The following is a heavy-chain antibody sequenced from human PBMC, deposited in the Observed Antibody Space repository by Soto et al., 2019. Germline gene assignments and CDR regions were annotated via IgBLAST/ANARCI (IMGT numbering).Heavy chain of an antibody. CDR3: ASSSSSWPTYFDWFDP. CDR1: GGTFSSYA. CDR2: IIPIFGTA. Sequence: ASVKVSCKASGGTFSSYAISWVRQAPGQGLEWMGGIIPIFGTANYAQKFQGRVTITADKSTSTAYMELSSLRSEDTAVYYCASSSSSWPTYFDWFDPWGQGTLVTVSS. V-gene: IGHV1-69*06. D-gene: IGHD6-13*01. J-gene: IGHJ5*02.